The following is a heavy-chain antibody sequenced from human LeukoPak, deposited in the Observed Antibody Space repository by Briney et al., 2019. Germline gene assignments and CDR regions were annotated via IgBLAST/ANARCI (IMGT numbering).Heavy chain of an antibody. CDR3: ARRGYHDYSGFDY. J-gene: IGHJ4*02. D-gene: IGHD1-26*01. CDR2: IKHDGSEK. V-gene: IGHV3-7*01. CDR1: GLTFSNYW. Sequence: GGSLRLSCAASGLTFSNYWMSWVRQGPGKGLEWVANIKHDGSEKYYIDSVKGRFTISRDNAKNSLYLQMKSLRAEDTAVYYCARRGYHDYSGFDYWGQGTLVTVSS.